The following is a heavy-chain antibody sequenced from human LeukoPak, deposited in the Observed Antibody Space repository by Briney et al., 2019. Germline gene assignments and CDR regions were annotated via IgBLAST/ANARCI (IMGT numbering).Heavy chain of an antibody. J-gene: IGHJ4*02. CDR2: ISGGGDST. CDR3: AREGYTNGWYRN. CDR1: GFTFSSYA. V-gene: IGHV3-23*01. Sequence: GGSLRLSCAATGFTFSSYAMTWVRQAPGKGLEWVSVISGGGDSTNYVDSVEGRFTISRDDSKDTLYLQMNSLRAEDTAVYFCAREGYTNGWYRNWGQGTLVTVSS. D-gene: IGHD6-19*01.